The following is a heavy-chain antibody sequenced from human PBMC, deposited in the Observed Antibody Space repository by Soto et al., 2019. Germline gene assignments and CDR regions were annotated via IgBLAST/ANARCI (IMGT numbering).Heavy chain of an antibody. CDR3: ARHSSHYYDSSGYYYGMDV. CDR1: GGTFSSYA. J-gene: IGHJ6*02. CDR2: IIPIFGTA. Sequence: VKVSCKASGGTFSSYAISWVRQAPGQGLEWMGGIIPIFGTANYAQKFQGRVTITADESTSTAYMELSSLRSEDTAVYYCARHSSHYYDSSGYYYGMDVWGQGTTVSVSS. V-gene: IGHV1-69*13. D-gene: IGHD3-22*01.